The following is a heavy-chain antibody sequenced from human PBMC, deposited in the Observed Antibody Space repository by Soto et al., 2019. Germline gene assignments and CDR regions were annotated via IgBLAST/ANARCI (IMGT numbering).Heavy chain of an antibody. CDR2: VIPTFGTT. CDR3: ARGGASITGYGMDV. Sequence: QVQLVQSGAEVKKPGSSVKVSCKASGGTFISYRINWVRQAPGQGLEWMGEVIPTFGTTTYAQQFQGRVNINADKSTSTAYMELRSLRSEDPAVYYCARGGASITGYGMDVWGQGTAVTFSS. CDR1: GGTFISYR. V-gene: IGHV1-69*06. J-gene: IGHJ6*02. D-gene: IGHD3-10*01.